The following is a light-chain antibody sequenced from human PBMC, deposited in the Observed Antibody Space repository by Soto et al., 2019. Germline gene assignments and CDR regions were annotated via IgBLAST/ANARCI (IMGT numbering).Light chain of an antibody. CDR1: QGVNSNY. CDR3: QQRYNWPIT. CDR2: GAS. V-gene: IGKV3D-20*02. Sequence: EIVLTQSPGTLSLSPGERATLSCRASQGVNSNYLAWYQQKPGQAPRLLIYGASSRPTGIPDRFSGSGSGTDFTLTISSLEPEDFSVYYCQQRYNWPITFGQGTRLEIK. J-gene: IGKJ5*01.